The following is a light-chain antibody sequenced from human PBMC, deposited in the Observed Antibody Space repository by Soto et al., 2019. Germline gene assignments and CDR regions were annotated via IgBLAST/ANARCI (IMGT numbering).Light chain of an antibody. CDR1: RSNIGAGYD. CDR2: GNS. J-gene: IGLJ2*01. CDR3: QSYESSLSGVV. V-gene: IGLV1-40*01. Sequence: QSVLTQPPSVSGAPGQRVTISCTGSRSNIGAGYDVHWYQQLPGTAPKLLIYGNSNRPSGVPDRFSGSKSGNSASLAITGLQAEDEADYYCQSYESSLSGVVFGGGTKLTVL.